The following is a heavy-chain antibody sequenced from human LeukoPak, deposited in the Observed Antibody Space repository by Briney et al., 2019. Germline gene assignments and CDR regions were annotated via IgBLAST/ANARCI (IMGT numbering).Heavy chain of an antibody. Sequence: SETLSLTCTVSGGSISSYYWSWIRQPPGKGLEWIGYIYYSGSTNYNPSPKSRVTISVDTSKNQFSLKLSSVTAAVTAVYYCARADILTGYYGGSWYYFDYWGQGTLVTVSS. CDR1: GGSISSYY. CDR2: IYYSGST. J-gene: IGHJ4*02. D-gene: IGHD3-9*01. CDR3: ARADILTGYYGGSWYYFDY. V-gene: IGHV4-59*01.